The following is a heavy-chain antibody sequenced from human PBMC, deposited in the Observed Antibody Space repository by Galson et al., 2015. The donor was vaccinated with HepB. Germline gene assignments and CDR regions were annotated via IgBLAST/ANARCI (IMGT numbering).Heavy chain of an antibody. V-gene: IGHV3-15*01. CDR2: IKSKTDGGTT. CDR1: GFTFSNAW. J-gene: IGHJ4*02. Sequence: SLRLSCAASGFTFSNAWMSWVRQAPGKGLEWVGRIKSKTDGGTTDYAAPVKGRFTISRDDSKNTLYLQMNSLKTEDTAVYYCTTRYENRYCSGGSCYSDHYWGQGTLVTVSS. CDR3: TTRYENRYCSGGSCYSDHY. D-gene: IGHD2-15*01.